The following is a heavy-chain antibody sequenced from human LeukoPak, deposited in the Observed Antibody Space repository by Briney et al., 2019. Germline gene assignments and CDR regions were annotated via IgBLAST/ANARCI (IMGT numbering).Heavy chain of an antibody. V-gene: IGHV3-23*01. D-gene: IGHD2-2*01. Sequence: PGGSLRLSCAASGFTFSSYAMSWVRHAPGKGLEWVSAISGSGGSTYYADSVKGRFTISRDNSKNTLYLQMDSLRAEDTAVYYCAKDLAIVVVPVAMMELDYWGQGTLVTVSS. CDR2: ISGSGGST. CDR3: AKDLAIVVVPVAMMELDY. CDR1: GFTFSSYA. J-gene: IGHJ4*02.